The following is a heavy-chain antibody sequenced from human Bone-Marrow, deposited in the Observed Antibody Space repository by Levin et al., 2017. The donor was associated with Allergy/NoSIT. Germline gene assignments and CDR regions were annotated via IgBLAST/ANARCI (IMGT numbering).Heavy chain of an antibody. J-gene: IGHJ3*02. CDR1: GGSFSGYY. V-gene: IGHV4-34*01. D-gene: IGHD1-26*01. Sequence: KPSETLSLTCTVYGGSFSGYYLNWIRQTPGKGLEWIGEINHSGITNYNPSLTTRVTISQDPSKKQISLRLTSVTAADTAVYYCTRGRSSYYPNDAYDIWGRGTIVTVSS. CDR3: TRGRSSYYPNDAYDI. CDR2: INHSGIT.